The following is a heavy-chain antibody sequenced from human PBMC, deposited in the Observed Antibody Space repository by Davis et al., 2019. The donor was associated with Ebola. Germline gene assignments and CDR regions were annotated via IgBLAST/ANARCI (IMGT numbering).Heavy chain of an antibody. D-gene: IGHD3-10*01. CDR2: IWYDGSNK. Sequence: GGSLRLSCAASGFTFSSYGMHWVRQAPGKGLEWVAVIWYDGSNKYYADSVKGRFTISRDNAKNSLYLQMNSLRAEDTAVYYCAEAGGGSGNYYSGGYYYGMDVWGQGTTVTVSS. J-gene: IGHJ6*02. CDR1: GFTFSSYG. CDR3: AEAGGGSGNYYSGGYYYGMDV. V-gene: IGHV3-33*03.